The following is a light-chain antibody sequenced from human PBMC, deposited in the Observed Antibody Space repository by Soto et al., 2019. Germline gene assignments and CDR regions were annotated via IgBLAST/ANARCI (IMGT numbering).Light chain of an antibody. CDR3: QQRSSWPLT. CDR2: DAS. J-gene: IGKJ4*01. CDR1: QSVSSS. Sequence: EIVLTQSPATLSLSPGERATLSCRASQSVSSSLAWYQQKPGQAPRFLIYDASNRDTGVPARFSGSGSGTDFTLTISSLEPEDFAVYYCQQRSSWPLTFGGGTKVEI. V-gene: IGKV3-11*01.